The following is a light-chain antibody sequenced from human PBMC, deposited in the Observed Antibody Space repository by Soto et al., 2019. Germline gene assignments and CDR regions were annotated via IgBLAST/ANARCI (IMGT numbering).Light chain of an antibody. CDR1: STNIGAGYD. J-gene: IGLJ1*01. V-gene: IGLV1-40*01. CDR3: QSYDSGLSVSGPV. Sequence: QSVLTQPPSVSGAPGRRVTISCSGSSTNIGAGYDVHWYQKLPGTAPKLLIYENRKRPSGVPDRFSGSKSGTSASLAITGLQAEDEADYYCQSYDSGLSVSGPVFGTGTKVTVL. CDR2: ENR.